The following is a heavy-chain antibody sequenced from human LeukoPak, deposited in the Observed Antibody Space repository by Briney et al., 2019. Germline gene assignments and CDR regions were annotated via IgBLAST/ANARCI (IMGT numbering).Heavy chain of an antibody. CDR1: GYPISNAYY. V-gene: IGHV4-38-2*01. CDR2: IYYSGST. J-gene: IGHJ3*02. CDR3: ARSVEGATPDAFDI. D-gene: IGHD1-26*01. Sequence: TSETLSLTCSVSGYPISNAYYWVWIRQPPGKGLEWIGYIYYSGSTYYNPSLKSRVTISVDTSKNQFSLKLSSVTAADTAVYYCARSVEGATPDAFDIWGQGTMVTVSS.